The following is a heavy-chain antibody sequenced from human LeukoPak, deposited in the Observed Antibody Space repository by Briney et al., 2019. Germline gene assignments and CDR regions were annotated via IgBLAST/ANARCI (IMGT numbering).Heavy chain of an antibody. J-gene: IGHJ6*03. CDR2: INHSGST. CDR3: ARGPGYYYYYMDV. Sequence: SETLSLTCAVYGGSFSGYYWSWIRQPPAKGLEWIGEINHSGSTNYNPSLKSRVTISVDTSKNQFSLKLSSVTAADTAVYYCARGPGYYYYYMDVWGKGTTVTVSS. V-gene: IGHV4-34*01. CDR1: GGSFSGYY.